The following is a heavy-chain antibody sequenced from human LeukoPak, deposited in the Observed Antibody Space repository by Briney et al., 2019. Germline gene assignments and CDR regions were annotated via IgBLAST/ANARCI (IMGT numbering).Heavy chain of an antibody. J-gene: IGHJ4*02. CDR1: GFNFDTYA. Sequence: GRSLRLSCAASGFNFDTYAMHWVRQAPGQGLEWVALIWHDGSHKFYSNSVRGQFTISRDNSKNTVYLQMNNLRPDDTAVYYCAREIFGSGSYLDFWGQGTLVTVSS. CDR3: AREIFGSGSYLDF. CDR2: IWHDGSHK. V-gene: IGHV3-33*01. D-gene: IGHD3-10*01.